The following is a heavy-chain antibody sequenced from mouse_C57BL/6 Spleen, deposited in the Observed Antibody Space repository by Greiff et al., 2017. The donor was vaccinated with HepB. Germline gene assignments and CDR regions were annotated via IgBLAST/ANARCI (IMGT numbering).Heavy chain of an antibody. J-gene: IGHJ2*01. Sequence: QVQLQQPGAELVKPGASVKMSCKASGYTFTSYWITWVKQRPGQGLEWIGDIYPGSGSTNYNEKFKSKATLTVDTSSSTAYMQLSSLTSEDSSVYYCAIRYYDYDVYFDYWGQGTTLTVSS. D-gene: IGHD2-4*01. V-gene: IGHV1-55*01. CDR1: GYTFTSYW. CDR3: AIRYYDYDVYFDY. CDR2: IYPGSGST.